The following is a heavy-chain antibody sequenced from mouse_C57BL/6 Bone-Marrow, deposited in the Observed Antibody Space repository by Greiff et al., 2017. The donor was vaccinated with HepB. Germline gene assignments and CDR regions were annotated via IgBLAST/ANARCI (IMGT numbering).Heavy chain of an antibody. J-gene: IGHJ3*01. CDR3: TFYGNYFAY. CDR1: GFNIKDDY. V-gene: IGHV14-4*01. CDR2: IDPENGDT. Sequence: VQLKESGAELVRPGASVKLSCTASGFNIKDDYMHWVKQRPEQGLEWIGWIDPENGDTEYASKFQGKATITADTSSNTAYLQLSSLTSEDTAVYYCTFYGNYFAYWGQGTLVTVSA. D-gene: IGHD2-1*01.